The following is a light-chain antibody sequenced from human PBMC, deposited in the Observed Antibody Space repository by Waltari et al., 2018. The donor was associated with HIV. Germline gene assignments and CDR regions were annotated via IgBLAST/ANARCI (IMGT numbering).Light chain of an antibody. CDR3: CSYAGSYGVV. J-gene: IGLJ2*01. CDR1: SSDIGYFNY. Sequence: QSALTQPASVSGSPGQSITISCTGTSSDIGYFNYVSWYQQHPGRAPKLMIYEVSKRPSGVPDRFSGSKSGNTASLTISGLQAEDEADYYCCSYAGSYGVVFGGGTKLTVL. CDR2: EVS. V-gene: IGLV2-11*01.